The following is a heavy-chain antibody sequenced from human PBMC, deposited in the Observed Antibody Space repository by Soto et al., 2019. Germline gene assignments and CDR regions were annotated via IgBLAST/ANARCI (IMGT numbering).Heavy chain of an antibody. J-gene: IGHJ4*02. CDR1: GYTFTSNY. Sequence: ASVKVSCKASGYTFTSNYMHWVRHAPGQGLEWMGIINPSGGSTSYAQKFQGRVTMTRDTSTSTVYMELSSLRSEDTAVYYCARGTAEPHHAFDYWGQGTLVTVSX. CDR3: ARGTAEPHHAFDY. CDR2: INPSGGST. D-gene: IGHD6-13*01. V-gene: IGHV1-46*01.